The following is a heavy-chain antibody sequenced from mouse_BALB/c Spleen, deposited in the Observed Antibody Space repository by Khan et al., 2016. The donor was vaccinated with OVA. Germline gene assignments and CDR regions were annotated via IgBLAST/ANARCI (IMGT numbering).Heavy chain of an antibody. J-gene: IGHJ1*01. V-gene: IGHV9-3-1*01. Sequence: QIQLVQSGPELKKPGETVKISCKASGSTFTNYGMSWVKQAPGKGLKWMGWINTYTGEPTYADDFKGRFAFSLETSASTAYLQINNLQNDDTATYFCARKNYRYDRYFDVWGAGTTVTVSS. CDR1: GSTFTNYG. D-gene: IGHD2-14*01. CDR2: INTYTGEP. CDR3: ARKNYRYDRYFDV.